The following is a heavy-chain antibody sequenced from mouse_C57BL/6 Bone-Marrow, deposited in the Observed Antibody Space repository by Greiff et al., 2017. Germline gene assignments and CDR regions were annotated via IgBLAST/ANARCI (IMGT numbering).Heavy chain of an antibody. CDR3: EWIYYGNYEG. D-gene: IGHD2-1*01. V-gene: IGHV1-54*01. CDR1: GYAFTNYL. Sequence: VQLQQSGAELVRPGTSVKVSCKASGYAFTNYLIEWVKQRPGQGLEWIGVINPGSGGTNYNEKFKGKATLTADKSSSTAYMQLSSLTSEDSAVYFCEWIYYGNYEGWGQGTTLTVSS. CDR2: INPGSGGT. J-gene: IGHJ2*01.